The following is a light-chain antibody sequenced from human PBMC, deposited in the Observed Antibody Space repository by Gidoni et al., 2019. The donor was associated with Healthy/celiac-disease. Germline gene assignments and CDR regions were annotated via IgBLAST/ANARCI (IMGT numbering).Light chain of an antibody. CDR1: SNIVGNQG. V-gene: IGLV10-54*02. CDR2: RNN. CDR3: SALDSSLSAWV. J-gene: IGLJ3*02. Sequence: QAGLTQPPSVSKVLRQTATLTCTGNSNIVGNQGAAWLQQHQGHPPKLLSYRNNNRPSGISEGFSASRSGNTASLTITGLQPEDEADYYCSALDSSLSAWVFGGGTKLTVL.